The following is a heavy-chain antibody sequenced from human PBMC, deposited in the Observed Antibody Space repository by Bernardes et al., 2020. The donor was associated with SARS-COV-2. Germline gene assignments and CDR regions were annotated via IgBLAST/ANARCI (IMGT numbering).Heavy chain of an antibody. Sequence: SETLSLTCTVSGGSISSYYWSWIRQPPGKGLEWIGYIYYSGSTNYNPSLKSRVTISVDTSKNQFSLKLSSVTAADTAVYYCARYYDSSVFDYWGQGTLVTVSS. V-gene: IGHV4-59*01. CDR3: ARYYDSSVFDY. CDR1: GGSISSYY. J-gene: IGHJ4*02. CDR2: IYYSGST. D-gene: IGHD3-22*01.